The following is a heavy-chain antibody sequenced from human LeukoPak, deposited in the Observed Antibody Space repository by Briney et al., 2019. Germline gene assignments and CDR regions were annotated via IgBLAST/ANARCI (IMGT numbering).Heavy chain of an antibody. CDR2: IKQDGSEK. Sequence: PGGSLRLSCAASGFTFSSYWMSWVRQAPGKGLEWVANIKQDGSEKYYVDSVKGRFTISRDNAKNSLYLQMNSLRAEDTAVYYCARAPLDYGDGYYFDYWGQGTLVTVSS. D-gene: IGHD4-17*01. CDR1: GFTFSSYW. V-gene: IGHV3-7*01. CDR3: ARAPLDYGDGYYFDY. J-gene: IGHJ4*02.